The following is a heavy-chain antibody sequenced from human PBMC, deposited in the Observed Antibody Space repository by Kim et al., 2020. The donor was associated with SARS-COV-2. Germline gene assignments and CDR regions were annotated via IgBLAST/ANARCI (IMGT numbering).Heavy chain of an antibody. J-gene: IGHJ4*02. D-gene: IGHD6-13*01. CDR1: GGSISSSNW. V-gene: IGHV4-4*02. Sequence: SETLSLTCAVSGGSISSSNWCCFVRQPARKGLGWIGVIHHSGSTNYNPSLKSRVTISVDKSKNQFSLQLSSVTAADTAVYYCARNVVAAAGSFDYWGQG. CDR3: ARNVVAAAGSFDY. CDR2: IHHSGST.